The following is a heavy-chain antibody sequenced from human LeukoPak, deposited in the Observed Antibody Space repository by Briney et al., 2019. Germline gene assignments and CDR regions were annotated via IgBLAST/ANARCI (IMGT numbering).Heavy chain of an antibody. CDR3: AKAGDEILTCYLYY. D-gene: IGHD3-9*01. CDR1: GFTFSSYW. CDR2: FLSDGSRT. J-gene: IGHJ4*02. V-gene: IGHV3-74*01. Sequence: GGSLRLSCAASGFTFSSYWMHWVRQGPGKGLVWVSRFLSDGSRTTYADSVKGRFTISGDNAKNTLYLQMNSLRAEDTALYFCAKAGDEILTCYLYYWGQGTLVPVSS.